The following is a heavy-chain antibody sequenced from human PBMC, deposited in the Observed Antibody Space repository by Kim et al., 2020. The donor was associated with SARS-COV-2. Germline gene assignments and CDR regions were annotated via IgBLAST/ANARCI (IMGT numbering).Heavy chain of an antibody. CDR2: INHSGST. J-gene: IGHJ4*02. Sequence: SETLSLTCAVYGGSFSGYYWSWIRQPPGKGLEWIGEINHSGSTNYNPSLKSRVTISVDTSKNQFSLKLSSVTAADTAVYYCARGGSSGFSKRRHKHDYWGQGTLVTVSS. V-gene: IGHV4-34*01. CDR1: GGSFSGYY. CDR3: ARGGSSGFSKRRHKHDY. D-gene: IGHD6-19*01.